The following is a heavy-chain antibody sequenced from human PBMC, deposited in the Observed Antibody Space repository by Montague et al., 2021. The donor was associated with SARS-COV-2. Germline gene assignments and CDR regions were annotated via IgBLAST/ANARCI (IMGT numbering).Heavy chain of an antibody. D-gene: IGHD3-22*01. CDR3: ARLLAHSSGYGYFDN. CDR1: GGSINSGGYY. V-gene: IGHV4-31*03. CDR2: IYYSGST. Sequence: TLSLTCTVSGGSINSGGYYWSWIRQHPGKGLEWIGYIYYSGSTFYKTSLKSRVTISADTSKNQFSLKLSSVTAADTAVYYCARLLAHSSGYGYFDNWGQGTLVTVSS. J-gene: IGHJ4*02.